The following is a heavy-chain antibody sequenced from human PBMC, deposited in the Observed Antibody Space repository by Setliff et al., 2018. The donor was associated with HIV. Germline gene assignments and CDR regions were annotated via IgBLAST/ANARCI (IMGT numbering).Heavy chain of an antibody. CDR3: ARHNTGYSYGYDYYYYYMDV. CDR1: GGSISTYY. V-gene: IGHV4-59*05. Sequence: PSETLSLTCTVSGGSISTYYWSWIRQAPGRGLEWIGSIYHSGSTYYNPSLKSRVTISVDTSKNQFSLKLSSVTAADTAVYYCARHNTGYSYGYDYYYYYMDVWGKGTTVTVSS. D-gene: IGHD5-18*01. J-gene: IGHJ6*03. CDR2: IYHSGST.